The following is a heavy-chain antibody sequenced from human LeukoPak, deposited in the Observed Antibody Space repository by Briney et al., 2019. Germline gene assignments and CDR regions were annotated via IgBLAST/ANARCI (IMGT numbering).Heavy chain of an antibody. CDR2: IYTNGGA. CDR1: GGSVTSGNYY. J-gene: IGHJ4*02. Sequence: PSGTLSLTCTVSGGSVTSGNYYWNWIRQPAGKGLEWIGRIYTNGGASYNPSLKSRVTISIDASKNQFSLKLSSVTAADTAVYYCAREPPGYWGQGILVTVSS. CDR3: AREPPGY. V-gene: IGHV4-61*02.